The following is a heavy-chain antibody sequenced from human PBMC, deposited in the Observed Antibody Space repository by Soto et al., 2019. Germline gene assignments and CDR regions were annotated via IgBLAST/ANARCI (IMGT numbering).Heavy chain of an antibody. CDR2: ISGSGGST. Sequence: EVQLLESGGGLVQPGGSLRLSCAASGFTFSSYAMSWARQAPGKGLEWVSAISGSGGSTYYADSVKGRFTISRDNSKNTLYLQMNSLRAEDTAVYYCARGSGDSFPGSRIFDLWGRGTRVTVSS. CDR3: ARGSGDSFPGSRIFDL. D-gene: IGHD3-10*01. CDR1: GFTFSSYA. J-gene: IGHJ4*02. V-gene: IGHV3-23*01.